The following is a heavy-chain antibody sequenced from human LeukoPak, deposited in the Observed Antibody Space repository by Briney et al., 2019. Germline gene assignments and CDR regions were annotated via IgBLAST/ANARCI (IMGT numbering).Heavy chain of an antibody. CDR3: ARDGADYYGSGRGYGMDV. D-gene: IGHD3-10*01. J-gene: IGHJ6*04. CDR2: IKQDGSEK. Sequence: PGGSLRLSCAASGFTFSSYWMSWVRQAPGKGLEWVGNIKQDGSEKHYVDSVKGRFTISRDNDKNSLYLQMNSLRVEDTAVYYCARDGADYYGSGRGYGMDVWRKGTTVTVPS. CDR1: GFTFSSYW. V-gene: IGHV3-7*03.